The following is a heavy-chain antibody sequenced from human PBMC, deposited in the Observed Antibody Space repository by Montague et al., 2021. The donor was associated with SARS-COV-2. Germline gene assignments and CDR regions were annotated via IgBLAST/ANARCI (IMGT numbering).Heavy chain of an antibody. J-gene: IGHJ6*02. Sequence: SLRLSCAASGFTFSSYWMSWVRQAPGKGLEWVVNIKQDGSEKYYVDSVKGRFTISRDNAKDSLYLQMNSLRAEDTAVYYCARESGDTAMVGGMDVWGQGTTVTVSS. CDR3: ARESGDTAMVGGMDV. CDR2: IKQDGSEK. CDR1: GFTFSSYW. D-gene: IGHD5-18*01. V-gene: IGHV3-7*03.